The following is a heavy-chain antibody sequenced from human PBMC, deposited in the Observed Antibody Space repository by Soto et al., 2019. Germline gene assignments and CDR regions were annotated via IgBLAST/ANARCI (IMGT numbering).Heavy chain of an antibody. CDR2: INHSGST. D-gene: IGHD6-13*01. J-gene: IGHJ1*01. Sequence: SETLSLTCAVYGGSFSGYYWSWIRQPPGKGLEWIGEINHSGSTNYNPSLKSRVTISVDTSKNQFSLKLSSVTAADTAVYYCARGLFRTQIAAAGYIEYFQHWGQGTLVTVSS. V-gene: IGHV4-34*01. CDR1: GGSFSGYY. CDR3: ARGLFRTQIAAAGYIEYFQH.